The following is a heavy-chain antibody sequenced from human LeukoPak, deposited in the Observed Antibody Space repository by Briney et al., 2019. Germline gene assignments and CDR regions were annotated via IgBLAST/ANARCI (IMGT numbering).Heavy chain of an antibody. V-gene: IGHV3-21*01. J-gene: IGHJ4*02. CDR3: ARDPLNYYGSGFPDY. CDR2: ISSSSSYI. CDR1: GFTFSSYS. Sequence: GGSLRLSCAASGFTFSSYSMNWVRQAPGKGLEWVSSISSSSSYIYYADSVKGRFTISRDNAKNSLYLQMNSLRAEDTAVYYCARDPLNYYGSGFPDYWGQGTLVTVSS. D-gene: IGHD3-10*01.